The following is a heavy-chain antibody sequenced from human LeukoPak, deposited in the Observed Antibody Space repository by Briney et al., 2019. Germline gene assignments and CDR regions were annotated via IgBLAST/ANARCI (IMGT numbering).Heavy chain of an antibody. D-gene: IGHD3-10*01. CDR3: AVTPRTYYYGSGSYR. J-gene: IGHJ4*02. V-gene: IGHV1-69*04. CDR2: VIPILGRT. CDR1: GGTSTSYG. Sequence: GASVKVSCKAPGGTSTSYGITWVRQAPGEGLQWVGRVIPILGRTNYAQKFQGRVTITADKSSNTAYMELSSLRSEDTAMYYCAVTPRTYYYGSGSYRWGQGTLVTVSS.